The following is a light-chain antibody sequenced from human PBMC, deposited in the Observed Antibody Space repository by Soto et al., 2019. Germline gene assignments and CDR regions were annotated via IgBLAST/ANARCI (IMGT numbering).Light chain of an antibody. CDR2: AAS. Sequence: EIVMTQSPATLSVSPGEGATLSCRASQSVSSNLAWYQQKPGQAPRLLIYAASTRATGIPARFSGSGSGTEFTLTISSLQSEDFAVYYCQQYNNWSPLPFGGGTKVELK. CDR3: QQYNNWSPLP. J-gene: IGKJ4*01. V-gene: IGKV3-15*01. CDR1: QSVSSN.